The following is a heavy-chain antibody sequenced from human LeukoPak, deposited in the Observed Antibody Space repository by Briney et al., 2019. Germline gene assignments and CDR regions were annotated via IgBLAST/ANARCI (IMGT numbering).Heavy chain of an antibody. V-gene: IGHV1-69*13. CDR1: GGTFSSYA. J-gene: IGHJ4*02. CDR3: ARDWADYGGNSALDY. D-gene: IGHD4-23*01. CDR2: IIPIFGTA. Sequence: ASVKVSCKASGGTFSSYAISWVRQAPGQGLEWMGGIIPIFGTANYAQKFQGRVTITADESTSTAYMELSSLRSEDTAVYYCARDWADYGGNSALDYWGQGTLVTVSS.